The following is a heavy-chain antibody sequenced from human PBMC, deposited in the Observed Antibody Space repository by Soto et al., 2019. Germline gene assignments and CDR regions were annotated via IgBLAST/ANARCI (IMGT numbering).Heavy chain of an antibody. CDR3: ARGRDY. CDR1: GGSFSGYY. J-gene: IGHJ4*02. V-gene: IGHV4-34*01. Sequence: SETLSLTCAVYGGSFSGYYWSWIRQPPGKGLEWIGEINHSGSTNYNPSLKSRVTISVDTSKNQFSLKLSSVTAADTAVYYCARGRDYWGQGTLVTVSS. CDR2: INHSGST.